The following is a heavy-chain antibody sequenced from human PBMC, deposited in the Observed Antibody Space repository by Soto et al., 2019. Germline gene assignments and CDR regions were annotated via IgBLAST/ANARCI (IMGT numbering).Heavy chain of an antibody. CDR2: ISGSGGST. Sequence: GGSLRLSCAASGFTFSSYAMSWVRQAPGKGLEWVSAISGSGGSTYYADSVKDRFTISRDNSKNTLYLQMNSLRAEDTAVYYCAKRCSSTSCYVFYYYYMDVWGKGTTVTVSS. CDR3: AKRCSSTSCYVFYYYYMDV. D-gene: IGHD2-2*01. V-gene: IGHV3-23*01. J-gene: IGHJ6*03. CDR1: GFTFSSYA.